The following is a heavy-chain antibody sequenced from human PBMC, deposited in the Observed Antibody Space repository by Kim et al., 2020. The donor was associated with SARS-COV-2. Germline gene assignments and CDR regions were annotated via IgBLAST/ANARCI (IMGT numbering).Heavy chain of an antibody. CDR3: AKTMVRGVIITGGMDV. J-gene: IGHJ6*02. V-gene: IGHV3-23*01. Sequence: GGSLRLSCAASGFTFSSYAMSWVRQAPGKGLEWVSAISGSGGSTYYADSVKGRFTISRDNSKNTLYLQMNSLRAEDTAVYYCAKTMVRGVIITGGMDVWGPGTTVTVSS. CDR2: ISGSGGST. CDR1: GFTFSSYA. D-gene: IGHD3-10*01.